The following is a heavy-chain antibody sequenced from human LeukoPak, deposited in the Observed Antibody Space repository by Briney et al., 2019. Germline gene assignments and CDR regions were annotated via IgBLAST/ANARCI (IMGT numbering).Heavy chain of an antibody. CDR2: IIPIFGTS. CDR3: ARGLDASMETAYDY. D-gene: IGHD5-18*01. Sequence: SVKVSCKASGGSFNAYAISWVRQAPGQGLEWMGGIIPIFGTSNYAQKLQGRVTISTDESTSTAYMEVSSLRSGDTAIYYCARGLDASMETAYDYWGQGTLVTVSS. J-gene: IGHJ4*02. V-gene: IGHV1-69*05. CDR1: GGSFNAYA.